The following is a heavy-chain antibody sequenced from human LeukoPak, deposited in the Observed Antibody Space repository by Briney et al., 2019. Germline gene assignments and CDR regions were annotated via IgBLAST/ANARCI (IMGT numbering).Heavy chain of an antibody. V-gene: IGHV4-39*07. CDR3: ARELPAAYMDY. Sequence: SETLSLTCTVSGGSISSSFYYWGWIRQPPGKGLEWIGSIYHSGSTYYNPSLKSRVTISVDTSKNQFSLKLSSVTAADTAVYYCARELPAAYMDYWGQGTLVTVSS. D-gene: IGHD2-2*02. J-gene: IGHJ4*02. CDR2: IYHSGST. CDR1: GGSISSSFYY.